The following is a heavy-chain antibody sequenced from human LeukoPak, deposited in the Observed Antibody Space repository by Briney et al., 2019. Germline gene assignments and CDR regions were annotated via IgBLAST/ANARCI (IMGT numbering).Heavy chain of an antibody. CDR3: ARVERAGHFDY. CDR1: GGTISSSSYY. Sequence: SETLSLTCTVSGGTISSSSYYWGWIRQPPGKGLEWIGSIYYSGSTYYNPSLKSRVTISVDTSKNQFSLKLSSVTAADTAVYYCARVERAGHFDYWGQGTLVTVSS. D-gene: IGHD6-19*01. V-gene: IGHV4-39*07. J-gene: IGHJ4*02. CDR2: IYYSGST.